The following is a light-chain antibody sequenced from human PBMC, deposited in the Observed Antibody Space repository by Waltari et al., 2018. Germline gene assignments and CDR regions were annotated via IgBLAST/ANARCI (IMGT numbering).Light chain of an antibody. CDR2: GAT. Sequence: DIQITQSPSSVSASVGDRVTITFRASPGIGEYLAWFQQKPGKPPKALIYGATRLPSGVPSRFSGSVSGKDFTLTISSLQPEDFATYYCQHYHSFPLTFGGGTKVEIK. CDR3: QHYHSFPLT. J-gene: IGKJ4*01. V-gene: IGKV1-16*01. CDR1: PGIGEY.